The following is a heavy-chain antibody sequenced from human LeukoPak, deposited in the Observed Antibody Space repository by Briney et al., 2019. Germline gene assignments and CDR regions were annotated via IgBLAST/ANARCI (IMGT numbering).Heavy chain of an antibody. Sequence: GSLRLSCAASGFTFSSYAMSWVRQPPGKGLEWIGSIRYSGKTYYSPSLKSRVTMSVDTSKSQFSLRLSSVTAADTAVYFCARHYYDSSGYRREYYFDHWGQGTLVTVSS. D-gene: IGHD3-22*01. J-gene: IGHJ4*02. CDR2: IRYSGKT. CDR1: GFTFSSYA. V-gene: IGHV4-39*01. CDR3: ARHYYDSSGYRREYYFDH.